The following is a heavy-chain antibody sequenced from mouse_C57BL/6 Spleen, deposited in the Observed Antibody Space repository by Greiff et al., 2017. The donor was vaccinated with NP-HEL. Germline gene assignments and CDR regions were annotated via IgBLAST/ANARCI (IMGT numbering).Heavy chain of an antibody. CDR2: IDPETGGT. CDR3: TKGGSHWYFDV. V-gene: IGHV1-15*01. CDR1: GYTFTDYE. Sequence: VQVVESGAELVRPGASVTLSCKASGYTFTDYEMHWVKQTPVHGLEWIGAIDPETGGTAYNQKFKGKAILTADKSSSTAYMELRSLTSEDSAVYYCTKGGSHWYFDVWGTGTTVTVSS. J-gene: IGHJ1*03.